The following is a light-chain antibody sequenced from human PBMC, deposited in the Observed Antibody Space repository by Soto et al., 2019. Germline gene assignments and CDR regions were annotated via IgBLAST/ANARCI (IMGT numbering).Light chain of an antibody. CDR1: QSVAGN. Sequence: EIVMTQSPATLAVSPGERATLSCRASQSVAGNLAWYQQKPGQAPRLLIYGASTRATGIPARFSGSGSGTEFTLTISSLQSEDFAIYYCQQYNNWPPWTFGQGTKVDIK. V-gene: IGKV3-15*01. J-gene: IGKJ1*01. CDR3: QQYNNWPPWT. CDR2: GAS.